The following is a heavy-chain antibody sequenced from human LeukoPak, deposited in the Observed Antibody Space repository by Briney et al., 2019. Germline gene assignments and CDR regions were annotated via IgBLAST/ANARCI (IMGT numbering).Heavy chain of an antibody. CDR1: GFTFSSYA. D-gene: IGHD3-10*02. J-gene: IGHJ4*02. CDR3: VKGLVETTMSYSVDY. Sequence: PGGSLRLSCSASGFTFSSYAMHWVRQTPGKGLQWVGLISSDGRENIYADPVKGRFTVSRDDSKNTLYLQMNSLRPEDTAVYYCVKGLVETTMSYSVDYWGQGALVTVSS. CDR2: ISSDGREN. V-gene: IGHV3-30*04.